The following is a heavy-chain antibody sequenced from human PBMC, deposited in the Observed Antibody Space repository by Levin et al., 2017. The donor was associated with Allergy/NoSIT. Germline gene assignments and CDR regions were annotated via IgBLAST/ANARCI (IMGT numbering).Heavy chain of an antibody. CDR1: GFTFDDYA. CDR3: AKGADSSGSANVFDI. CDR2: ISWNGGNI. J-gene: IGHJ3*02. D-gene: IGHD3-22*01. V-gene: IGHV3-9*01. Sequence: SLRLSCAVSGFTFDDYAMHWVRQAPGKGLQWVSGISWNGGNIGYADSVKGRFTISRDNAKNSLYLQMNSLRAEDTALYYCAKGADSSGSANVFDIWGQGTMVTVSS.